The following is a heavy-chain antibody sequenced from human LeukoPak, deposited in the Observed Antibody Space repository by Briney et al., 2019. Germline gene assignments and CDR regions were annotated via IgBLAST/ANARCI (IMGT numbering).Heavy chain of an antibody. J-gene: IGHJ4*02. V-gene: IGHV1-24*01. CDR2: IDPEDGET. D-gene: IGHD6-25*01. CDR1: GYTLTELS. CDR3: ATNSNGHFDH. Sequence: ASVKVSCKVSGYTLTELSMHWVRQAPGKGLEWMGGIDPEDGETIYAQKFQGRVTMPEDPATDTAYMELSSLRSEDTAVYYCATNSNGHFDHSGQGTLVTVSS.